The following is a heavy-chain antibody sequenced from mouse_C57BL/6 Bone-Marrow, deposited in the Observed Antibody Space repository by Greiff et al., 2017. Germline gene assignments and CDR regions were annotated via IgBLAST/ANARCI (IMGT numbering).Heavy chain of an antibody. D-gene: IGHD1-1*01. Sequence: EVKLMESGGGLVQPGGSLKLSCAASGFTFSDYGMAWVRQAPRKGPEWVAFISNLAYSIYYADTVTGRFTISRENAKNTLYLEMSSLRSEDTAMYYCARLTTVVANYAMDDWGQGTSVTVSS. CDR1: GFTFSDYG. CDR2: ISNLAYSI. V-gene: IGHV5-15*01. CDR3: ARLTTVVANYAMDD. J-gene: IGHJ4*01.